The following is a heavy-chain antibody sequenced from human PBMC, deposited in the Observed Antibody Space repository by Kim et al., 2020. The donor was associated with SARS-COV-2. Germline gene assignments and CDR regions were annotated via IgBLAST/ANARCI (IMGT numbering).Heavy chain of an antibody. CDR1: GYTFTSYA. V-gene: IGHV7-4-1*02. CDR2: INTNTGNP. D-gene: IGHD6-13*01. Sequence: ASVKVSCKASGYTFTSYAMNWVRQAPGQGLEWMGWINTNTGNPTYAQGFTGRFVFSLDTSVSTAYLQISSLKAEDSAVYYCARWGIAAAGYYYYYGMDVWGQGTTVTVSS. CDR3: ARWGIAAAGYYYYYGMDV. J-gene: IGHJ6*02.